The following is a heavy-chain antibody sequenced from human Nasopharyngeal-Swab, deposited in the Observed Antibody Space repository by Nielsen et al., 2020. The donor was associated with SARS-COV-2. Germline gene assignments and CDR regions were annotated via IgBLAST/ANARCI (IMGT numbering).Heavy chain of an antibody. D-gene: IGHD1-26*01. J-gene: IGHJ4*02. CDR2: IKPRGGST. Sequence: WVGQAPGQGLEWMGIIKPRGGSTSYAQKFQGRVTMTRDTSTSTVYMELSSLRSEDTAVYYCARDGSIVGVNDWGQGTLVTVSS. CDR3: ARDGSIVGVND. V-gene: IGHV1-46*01.